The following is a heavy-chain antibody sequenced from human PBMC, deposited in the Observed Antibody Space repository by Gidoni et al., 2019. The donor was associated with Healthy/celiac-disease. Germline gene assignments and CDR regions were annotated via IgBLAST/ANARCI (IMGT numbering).Heavy chain of an antibody. V-gene: IGHV3-21*01. CDR2: ISSSSSYI. Sequence: EVQLVESGGGLVKPGGSLRLSCAASGFTFRSSSLNWVRQAPGKGLEWVSSISSSSSYIYYADSVKGRFTISRDNAKNSLYLQMNSLRAEDTAVYYCARAPYCSSTSCYYYYYMDVWGKGTTVTVSS. CDR1: GFTFRSSS. J-gene: IGHJ6*03. D-gene: IGHD2-2*01. CDR3: ARAPYCSSTSCYYYYYMDV.